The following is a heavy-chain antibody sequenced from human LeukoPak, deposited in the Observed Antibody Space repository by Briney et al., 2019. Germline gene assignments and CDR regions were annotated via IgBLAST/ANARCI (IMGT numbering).Heavy chain of an antibody. CDR2: INSDGSST. V-gene: IGHV3-74*01. D-gene: IGHD5-24*01. CDR1: GFTFSSYW. Sequence: GGSLRLSCAASGFTFSSYWMHWVRQAPGKGLVWVSRINSDGSSTSYADSVKGRFTISRDNAKNTLYLQMNSLRAEDTAAYYCARGQAGYNPAFDYWGQGTLVTVSS. CDR3: ARGQAGYNPAFDY. J-gene: IGHJ4*02.